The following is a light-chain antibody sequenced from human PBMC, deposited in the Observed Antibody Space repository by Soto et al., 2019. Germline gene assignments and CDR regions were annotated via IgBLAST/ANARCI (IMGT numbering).Light chain of an antibody. CDR2: DNN. CDR1: ISNIGNNY. CDR3: GTWDSSLSAVV. J-gene: IGLJ3*02. Sequence: QSVLTQPPSMSTAPGQKAIISCSGSISNIGNNYVSLYQQLPGTAPMLLIYDNNKRPSGIPARFSGSKSGTSATLIIAGLQTGDEADYYCGTWDSSLSAVVFGGGTKLTVL. V-gene: IGLV1-51*01.